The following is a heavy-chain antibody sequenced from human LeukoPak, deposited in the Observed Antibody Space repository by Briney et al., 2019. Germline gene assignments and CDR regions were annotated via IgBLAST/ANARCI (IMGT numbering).Heavy chain of an antibody. CDR2: IYTSGST. D-gene: IGHD6-19*01. CDR1: GGSISSYY. CDR3: AREGYSSGWYLIDY. J-gene: IGHJ4*02. V-gene: IGHV4-4*07. Sequence: PSETLSLTCTVSGGSISSYYWSWIRQPAGKGLEWIGRIYTSGSTNYNPSLKGRVTMSVDTSKNQFSLKLSSVTAADTAVYYCAREGYSSGWYLIDYWGQGTLVTVSS.